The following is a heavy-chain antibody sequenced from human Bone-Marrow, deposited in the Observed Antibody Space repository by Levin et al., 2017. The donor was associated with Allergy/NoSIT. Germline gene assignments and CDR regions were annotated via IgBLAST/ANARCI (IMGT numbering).Heavy chain of an antibody. Sequence: LSLPCAASGFTFDDYAMHWVRQAPGKGLEWVSGISWNSGSIGYADSVKGRFTISRDNAKNSLYLQMNSLRAEDTALYYCAKGSHYDFWSGYSYWGQGTLVTVSS. CDR1: GFTFDDYA. CDR3: AKGSHYDFWSGYSY. CDR2: ISWNSGSI. D-gene: IGHD3-3*01. V-gene: IGHV3-9*01. J-gene: IGHJ4*02.